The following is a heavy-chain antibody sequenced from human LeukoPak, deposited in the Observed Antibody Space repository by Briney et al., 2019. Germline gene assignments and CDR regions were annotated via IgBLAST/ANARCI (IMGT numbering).Heavy chain of an antibody. D-gene: IGHD3-22*01. Sequence: PGRSLRPSCAASGFTFSSYGMHWVRQAPGKGLEWVAVIWYDGSNKYYADSVKGRFTISRDNSKNTLYLQMNSLRAEDTAVYYCARGSIYYDSSGYYSFDAFDIWGQGTMVTVSS. V-gene: IGHV3-33*01. CDR3: ARGSIYYDSSGYYSFDAFDI. CDR1: GFTFSSYG. CDR2: IWYDGSNK. J-gene: IGHJ3*02.